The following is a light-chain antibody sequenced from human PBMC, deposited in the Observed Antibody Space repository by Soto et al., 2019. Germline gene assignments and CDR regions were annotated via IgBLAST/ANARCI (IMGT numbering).Light chain of an antibody. V-gene: IGKV3-20*01. J-gene: IGKJ1*01. CDR1: QSVTSSY. Sequence: EVVLTQKKGTLSLSPGERATLSCRASQSVTSSYLGWYQQKRGQAPRLLIYGASTRAPGIPDRFSGSGSGTDFTLTISRLEPEDFAVYYCQQYGNSPWTSGQGTKVDIK. CDR3: QQYGNSPWT. CDR2: GAS.